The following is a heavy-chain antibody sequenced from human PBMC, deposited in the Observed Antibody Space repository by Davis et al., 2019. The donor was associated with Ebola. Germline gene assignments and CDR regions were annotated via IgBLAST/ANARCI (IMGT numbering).Heavy chain of an antibody. D-gene: IGHD1-26*01. CDR3: ARDSIEGATTFDY. J-gene: IGHJ4*02. Sequence: HTGGSLRLSCAASGFTFSSHWMHWVRQVPGKGLVWVSRINGDGSRTTYADFVKGRFTIPRDNAKNTLYLQMNSLRAEDTAVYYCARDSIEGATTFDYWGQGALVTVSS. CDR1: GFTFSSHW. V-gene: IGHV3-74*03. CDR2: INGDGSRT.